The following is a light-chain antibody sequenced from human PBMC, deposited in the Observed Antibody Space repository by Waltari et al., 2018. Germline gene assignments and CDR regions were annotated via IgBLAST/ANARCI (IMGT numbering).Light chain of an antibody. Sequence: EIVMTQSPATLSVSPGERATLSCRASPSIRSNIAWYQQKPGQAPRLLIYGASTRATGIPARFSGSGSGTEFTLTISSLRSEDFAVYYCHQYNAWPPYTFGQGTKVEVK. V-gene: IGKV3-15*01. CDR3: HQYNAWPPYT. CDR1: PSIRSN. CDR2: GAS. J-gene: IGKJ1*01.